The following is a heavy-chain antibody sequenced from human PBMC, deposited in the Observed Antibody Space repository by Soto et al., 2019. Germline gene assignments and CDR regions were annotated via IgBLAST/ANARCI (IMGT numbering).Heavy chain of an antibody. CDR3: AREAATSYGVLDY. V-gene: IGHV3-30-3*01. CDR1: GFTFSSYA. CDR2: ISYDGSNK. Sequence: GGSLRLSCAASGFTFSSYAMHWVRQAPGKGLEWVAVISYDGSNKYYADSVKGRFTISRDNSKNTLYLQMNSLRAEDTAVYYCAREAATSYGVLDYWGQGTLVTVSS. D-gene: IGHD2-15*01. J-gene: IGHJ4*02.